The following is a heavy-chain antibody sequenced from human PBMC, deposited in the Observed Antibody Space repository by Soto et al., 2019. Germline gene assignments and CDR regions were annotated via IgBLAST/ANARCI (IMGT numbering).Heavy chain of an antibody. CDR1: GGSVSSGGYY. V-gene: IGHV4-31*03. CDR3: ARALSMGGGMDV. D-gene: IGHD3-3*02. CDR2: IYYSGIT. Sequence: QVQLQESGPGLVKPSQTLSLTCTVSGGSVSSGGYYWSWIRQHPGKGLEWIAYIYYSGITYHNPSLKGRVTILVDTSKNQFSLQLSSVTAADTAVYYCARALSMGGGMDVWGQGTTVTVSS. J-gene: IGHJ6*02.